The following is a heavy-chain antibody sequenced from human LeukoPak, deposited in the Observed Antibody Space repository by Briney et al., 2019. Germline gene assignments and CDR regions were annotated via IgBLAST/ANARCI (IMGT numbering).Heavy chain of an antibody. CDR3: AKEMLGELLPISWDY. CDR2: ISGSGGST. D-gene: IGHD1-26*01. J-gene: IGHJ4*02. V-gene: IGHV3-23*01. Sequence: GGSLRLSCAASGFTFSSYAMSWVRQAPGKGLEWVSAISGSGGSTYYADSVKGRFTISRDNSKNTLYLQINSLRAEDTAVYYCAKEMLGELLPISWDYWGQGTLVTVSS. CDR1: GFTFSSYA.